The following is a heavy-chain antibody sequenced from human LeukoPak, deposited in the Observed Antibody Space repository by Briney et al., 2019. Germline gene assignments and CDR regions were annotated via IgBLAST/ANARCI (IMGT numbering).Heavy chain of an antibody. CDR1: GGSFSGYY. CDR2: INHSGST. Sequence: PSETLSLTCAVYGGSFSGYYWSWTRQPPGKGLEWIGEINHSGSTNYNPSLKSRVTISVDTSKNQFSLKLSSVTAADTAVYYCASRSLWFGELYLFDYWGQGTLVTVSS. D-gene: IGHD3-10*01. V-gene: IGHV4-34*01. CDR3: ASRSLWFGELYLFDY. J-gene: IGHJ4*02.